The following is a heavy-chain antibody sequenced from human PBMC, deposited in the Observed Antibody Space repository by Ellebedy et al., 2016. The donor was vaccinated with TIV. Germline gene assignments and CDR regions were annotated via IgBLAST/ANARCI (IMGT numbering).Heavy chain of an antibody. CDR3: AKYNDFDY. D-gene: IGHD3-3*01. Sequence: GESLKLSCAASGFIFSNYAMCWVRQVAGKGLEWVSGISGSGGTTYYADSVKGRFNISRDNSRNTLYLKMNSVRADDTAVYYCAKYNDFDYWGQGTLVTVSS. CDR2: ISGSGGTT. CDR1: GFIFSNYA. V-gene: IGHV3-23*01. J-gene: IGHJ4*02.